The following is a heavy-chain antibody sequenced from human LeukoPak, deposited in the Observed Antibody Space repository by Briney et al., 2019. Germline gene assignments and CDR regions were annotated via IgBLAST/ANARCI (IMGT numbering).Heavy chain of an antibody. CDR3: ARATTRMNAFDI. V-gene: IGHV6-1*01. Sequence: SQTLSLTCAISGDSVSSNSAAWNWIRQSPSRGLEWLGRTYYKSKWYNDYAVSVKSRITINPDTSKNQFPLQLNSVTPEDTAVYYCARATTRMNAFDIWGQGTMVTVSS. CDR1: GDSVSSNSAA. J-gene: IGHJ3*02. D-gene: IGHD5-12*01. CDR2: TYYKSKWYN.